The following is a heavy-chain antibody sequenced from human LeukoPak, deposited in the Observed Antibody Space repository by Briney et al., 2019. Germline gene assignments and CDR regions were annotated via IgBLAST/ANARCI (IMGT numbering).Heavy chain of an antibody. CDR2: IIPIFGTA. CDR1: GGTFSSYA. Sequence: GASVKVSCKASGGTFSSYAISWVRQAPGQGLEWMGGIIPIFGTANYAQKFQGRVTITADESTSTAYMELSSLRSEDTAVYYCASSLRRVAATRTYYYYYYMDVWGKGTTVTISS. V-gene: IGHV1-69*13. CDR3: ASSLRRVAATRTYYYYYYMDV. D-gene: IGHD2-15*01. J-gene: IGHJ6*03.